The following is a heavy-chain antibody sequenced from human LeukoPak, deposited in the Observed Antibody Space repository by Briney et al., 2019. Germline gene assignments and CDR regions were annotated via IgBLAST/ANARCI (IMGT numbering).Heavy chain of an antibody. D-gene: IGHD3-9*01. Sequence: SESLSLTCTVSGGSINTYYWSWFRQPPGKGLEWIAYLSYSGSLTSNPSLKSRVTISVDTSKNQFSLKLRSVTAADTAVYYCARRILTGYYWNEYYFDYWGQGTQVTVSS. CDR1: GGSINTYY. CDR2: LSYSGSL. V-gene: IGHV4-59*08. CDR3: ARRILTGYYWNEYYFDY. J-gene: IGHJ4*02.